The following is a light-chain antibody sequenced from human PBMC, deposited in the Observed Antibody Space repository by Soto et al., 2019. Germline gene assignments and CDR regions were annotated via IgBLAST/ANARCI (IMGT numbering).Light chain of an antibody. CDR3: QQSYSSPPT. CDR2: AAS. Sequence: DIHMTQSPSPLSAYVGDRVTLTGRASQSINAWLAWYQQKPGKAPKLLIYAASSLQSGVPSRFSGSRSGPDFTLTISSLQPEDFATYYCQQSYSSPPTFGQGTKVDIK. CDR1: QSINAW. V-gene: IGKV1-39*01. J-gene: IGKJ1*01.